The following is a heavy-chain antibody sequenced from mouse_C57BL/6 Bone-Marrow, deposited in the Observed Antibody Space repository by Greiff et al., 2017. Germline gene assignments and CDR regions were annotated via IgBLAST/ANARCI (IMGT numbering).Heavy chain of an antibody. D-gene: IGHD4-1*01. CDR2: SRNKANDYTT. V-gene: IGHV7-1*01. J-gene: IGHJ3*01. CDR1: GFTFSDFY. Sequence: EVKLMESGGGLVQSGRSLRLSCATSGFTFSDFYMEWVRQAPGKGLEWIAASRNKANDYTTEYSASVKGRFIVSRDTSQSILYLQMNALRAEDTAIYYCARDEEEGNWDGMAYWGQGTLVTVSA. CDR3: ARDEEEGNWDGMAY.